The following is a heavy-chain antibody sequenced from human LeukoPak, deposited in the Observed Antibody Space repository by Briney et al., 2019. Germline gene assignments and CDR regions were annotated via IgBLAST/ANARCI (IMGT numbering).Heavy chain of an antibody. CDR1: GFTVSSNY. D-gene: IGHD3-22*01. Sequence: GGSLRLSCAASGFTVSSNYMSWVRQAPGKGLEWVSVIYSGGSTYYADSVKGRFTISRDNSKNTLYLQMNSLGAEDTAVYYCARESVAPSKYYYDSSGYYLDYWGQGTLVTVSS. CDR2: IYSGGST. V-gene: IGHV3-53*01. CDR3: ARESVAPSKYYYDSSGYYLDY. J-gene: IGHJ4*02.